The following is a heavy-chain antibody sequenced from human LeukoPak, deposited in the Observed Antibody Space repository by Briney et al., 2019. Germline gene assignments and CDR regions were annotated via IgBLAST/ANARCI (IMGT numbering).Heavy chain of an antibody. CDR1: GYSISSGYY. CDR2: INHSGST. V-gene: IGHV4-38-2*02. CDR3: ARRGSGNYGYYYYYMYV. D-gene: IGHD1-26*01. J-gene: IGHJ6*03. Sequence: SETLSLTCTVSGYSISSGYYWGWIGQPPGKGLEWIGEINHSGSTNYNPSLKSRVTISVDTSKNQFSLKLSSVTAADTAVYYCARRGSGNYGYYYYYMYVWDKGTTVTVSS.